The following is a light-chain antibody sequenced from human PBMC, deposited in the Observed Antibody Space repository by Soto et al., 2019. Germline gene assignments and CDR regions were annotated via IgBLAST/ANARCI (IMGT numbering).Light chain of an antibody. CDR3: QSYDTSLSGPDVV. CDR1: SSNIGAGYD. V-gene: IGLV1-40*01. CDR2: GNS. J-gene: IGLJ2*01. Sequence: QPVLTQPPSVSGAPGQRVTISCTGSSSNIGAGYDVHWYQQLPGTAPKLLIYGNSNRPSGVPDRFSGSKSDTSASLSITGLQAEDEADYYCQSYDTSLSGPDVVFGGGTKLTVL.